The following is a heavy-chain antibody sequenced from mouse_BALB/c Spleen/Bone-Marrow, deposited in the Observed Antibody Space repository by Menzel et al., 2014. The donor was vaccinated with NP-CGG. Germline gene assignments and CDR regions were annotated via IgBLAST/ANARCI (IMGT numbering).Heavy chain of an antibody. CDR3: ARWDYRHDY. V-gene: IGHV14-3*02. J-gene: IGHJ2*01. D-gene: IGHD2-14*01. CDR2: IDPANGNT. CDR1: GFNIKDTY. Sequence: EVKLVESGAELVKPGASVKLSCTASGFNIKDTYMHWVKQRPEQGLEWIGRIDPANGNTKYDPKFQGKATITADTSSNTAYLQLSSLTSEDTAVYYCARWDYRHDYWGQGTTLTVSS.